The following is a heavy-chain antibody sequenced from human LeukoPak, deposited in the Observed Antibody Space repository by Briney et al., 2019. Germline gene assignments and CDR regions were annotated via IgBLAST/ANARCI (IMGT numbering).Heavy chain of an antibody. CDR3: ARDPHIAAAGTIFDY. V-gene: IGHV3-48*02. CDR2: ISSSSSTI. D-gene: IGHD6-13*01. Sequence: GGSLRRSCAVSGFTFSSCSMNWVRQAPGKGLEWVSYISSSSSTIYYADSVKGRFTIPRDNAKNSLYLQMNSLRDEDSAVYYCARDPHIAAAGTIFDYWGQGTLVTVSS. J-gene: IGHJ4*02. CDR1: GFTFSSCS.